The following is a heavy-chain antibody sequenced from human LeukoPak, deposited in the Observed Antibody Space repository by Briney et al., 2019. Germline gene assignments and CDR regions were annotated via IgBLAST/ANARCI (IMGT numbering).Heavy chain of an antibody. CDR2: ISSSSTTL. CDR3: ARVSYDASGVIGLMYV. D-gene: IGHD3-22*01. CDR1: GFTFSDYQ. V-gene: IGHV3-11*01. J-gene: IGHJ6*02. Sequence: GGSLRLSCAASGFTFSDYQMSWVRQAPGKGLECVAYISSSSTTLYYIDSVRGRFTISRDNAKQSLYLQMDNLGAEDTAVYYCARVSYDASGVIGLMYVWGQGTTVTVSS.